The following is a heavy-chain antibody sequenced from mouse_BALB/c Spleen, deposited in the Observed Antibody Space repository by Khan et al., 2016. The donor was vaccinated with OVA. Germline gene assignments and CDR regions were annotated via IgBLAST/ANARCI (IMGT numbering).Heavy chain of an antibody. J-gene: IGHJ4*01. Sequence: QIQLVQSGPDLKKPGETVKISCKASGYTFTNYGINWVKQAPGKGLKWMGWIYTYTGEPTYADDFKGRFAFSLETSASTAYLQINNLKNEDTATXVGARGGRRAMDYWGQGTSVTVSS. CDR3: ARGGRRAMDY. CDR2: IYTYTGEP. CDR1: GYTFTNYG. V-gene: IGHV9-3-1*01.